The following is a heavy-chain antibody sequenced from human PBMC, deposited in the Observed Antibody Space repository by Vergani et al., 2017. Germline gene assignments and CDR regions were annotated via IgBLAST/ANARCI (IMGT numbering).Heavy chain of an antibody. Sequence: QVQLVQSGAEVKKPGSSVKVSCKASGGTFSSYAISWVRQAPGQGLEWMGGIIPIFGTANYAQKFQGRVTITADKSTSTAYMELSRLRSDDTAVYYCARDASRIAARPHVYYFDYWGQGTLVTVSS. D-gene: IGHD6-6*01. CDR1: GGTFSSYA. CDR2: IIPIFGTA. V-gene: IGHV1-69*06. J-gene: IGHJ4*02. CDR3: ARDASRIAARPHVYYFDY.